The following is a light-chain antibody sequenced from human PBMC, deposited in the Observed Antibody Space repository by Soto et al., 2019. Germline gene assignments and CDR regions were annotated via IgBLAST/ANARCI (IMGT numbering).Light chain of an antibody. V-gene: IGKV1-5*01. CDR3: QQYKSYSIT. CDR1: QSINTW. J-gene: IGKJ5*01. Sequence: DIQMTQSPSTLSDSVGDRLTITCRASQSINTWLAWYQQKPGKAPKLLIHDASSLASGVPSRFSGSGSGTDFTLTISSLHTDDFANYYCQQYKSYSITFGQGKRLEIK. CDR2: DAS.